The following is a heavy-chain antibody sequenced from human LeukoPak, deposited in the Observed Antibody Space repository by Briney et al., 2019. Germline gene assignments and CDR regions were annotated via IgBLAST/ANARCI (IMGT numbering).Heavy chain of an antibody. CDR3: TRDRSRAEDD. CDR1: GFTFSGHW. J-gene: IGHJ4*02. D-gene: IGHD1-14*01. V-gene: IGHV3-7*01. Sequence: GGSLRLSCAASGFTFSGHWMSWVRQAPGKGLEWVANINQGGSDKYYVDSVKGRFTISRDNANNLLYLQMNSLRGEDTAVYYCTRDRSRAEDDWGQGTLVTASS. CDR2: INQGGSDK.